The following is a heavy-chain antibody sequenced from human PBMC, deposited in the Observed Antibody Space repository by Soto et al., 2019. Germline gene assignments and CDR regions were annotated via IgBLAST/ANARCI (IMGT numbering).Heavy chain of an antibody. CDR1: GGTFSSYT. D-gene: IGHD4-17*01. Sequence: QVQLVQSGAEVKKPGSSVKVSYKASGGTFSSYTISWVRQAPGQGLEWMGRIIPILGIANYAQKFQGRVTITADKSTSTAYMELSSLRSEDTAVYYCAARGATVTTFGGVDYWGQGTLVTVSS. CDR3: AARGATVTTFGGVDY. J-gene: IGHJ4*02. V-gene: IGHV1-69*02. CDR2: IIPILGIA.